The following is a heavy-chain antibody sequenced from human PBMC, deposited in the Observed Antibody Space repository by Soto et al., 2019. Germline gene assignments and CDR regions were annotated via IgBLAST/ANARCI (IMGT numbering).Heavy chain of an antibody. V-gene: IGHV3-30*18. CDR1: GFTFSRYG. D-gene: IGHD6-13*01. J-gene: IGHJ4*02. CDR2: ISYDGGDK. Sequence: QVQLVESGGGVVQPGRSLRLSCAASGFTFSRYGMHWVRQAPGKGLEWVAVISYDGGDKYHADSVKGRFTTSRDNPKNTVHLQMDSLRAEDTAVYYCAKDGDIAAAGYFFDYWGRGILGTVSS. CDR3: AKDGDIAAAGYFFDY.